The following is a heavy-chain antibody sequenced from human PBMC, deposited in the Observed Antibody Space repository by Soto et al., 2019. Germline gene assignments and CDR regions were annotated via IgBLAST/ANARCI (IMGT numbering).Heavy chain of an antibody. CDR1: GFTFSSYS. D-gene: IGHD4-17*01. Sequence: EVQLVESGGGLVQPGGSLRLSCAASGFTFSSYSMNWVRQAPGKGLEWVSYISSSSSTIYYADSVKGRFTISRDNAKNSLYLQMNSLRAEDTAVYYCARDLYGDSDYWGQGTLVTVSS. J-gene: IGHJ4*02. CDR2: ISSSSSTI. CDR3: ARDLYGDSDY. V-gene: IGHV3-48*01.